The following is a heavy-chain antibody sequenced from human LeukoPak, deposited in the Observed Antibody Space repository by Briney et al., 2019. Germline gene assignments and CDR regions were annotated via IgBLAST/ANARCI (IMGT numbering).Heavy chain of an antibody. V-gene: IGHV4-34*01. Sequence: SETLSLTCAVYGGSFSGYYWSWIRQPPGKGLEWIGEINHSGSTNYNPSLKSRVTISVDTSKNQFSLKLSSVTAADTAVYYCARDQVAVAGTYFDYWGQGTLVTVSS. CDR2: INHSGST. D-gene: IGHD6-19*01. J-gene: IGHJ4*02. CDR3: ARDQVAVAGTYFDY. CDR1: GGSFSGYY.